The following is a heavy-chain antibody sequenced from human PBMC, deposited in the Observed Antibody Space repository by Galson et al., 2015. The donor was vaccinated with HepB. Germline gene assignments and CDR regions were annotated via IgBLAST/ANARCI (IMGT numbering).Heavy chain of an antibody. Sequence: SLRLSCAASGITFSNSWMHWVRQAPGKGLMWVSRINSDESTKTYADSVKGRFTISRDNAKNSLYLQMNSLRAEDTAVYYCARWVVDTAMDFWGQGTLVTVSS. CDR2: INSDESTK. D-gene: IGHD5-18*01. CDR3: ARWVVDTAMDF. V-gene: IGHV3-74*01. J-gene: IGHJ4*02. CDR1: GITFSNSW.